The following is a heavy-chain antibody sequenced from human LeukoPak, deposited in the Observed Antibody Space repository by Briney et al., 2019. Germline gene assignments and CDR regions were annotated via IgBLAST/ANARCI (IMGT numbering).Heavy chain of an antibody. CDR3: ARTLGAAIDY. D-gene: IGHD1-26*01. Sequence: PGGSLRLSCAASGFNVSNNYMSWVRQPPGKGLEWIGEINHSGSTNYNPSLKSRVTISVDTSKNQFSLKLSSVTAADTAVYYCARTLGAAIDYWGQGTLVTVSS. V-gene: IGHV4-34*01. J-gene: IGHJ4*02. CDR2: INHSGST. CDR1: GFNVSNNY.